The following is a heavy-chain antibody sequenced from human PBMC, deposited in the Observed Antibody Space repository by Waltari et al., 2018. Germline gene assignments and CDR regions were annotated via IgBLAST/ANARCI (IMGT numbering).Heavy chain of an antibody. CDR3: AAYFNYGGKSPFDH. V-gene: IGHV1-24*01. Sequence: QVQLIQSGAEVKKPGASVKVSCKVAGYSLSRLSMHWVRQARGKGLEWMVGVSPASGGTIYAQKFQGRVTMTEDTSSDTAFMEFNSLGSDDTAVYYGAAYFNYGGKSPFDHWGQGALVTVSS. CDR2: VSPASGGT. J-gene: IGHJ4*02. D-gene: IGHD4-17*01. CDR1: GYSLSRLS.